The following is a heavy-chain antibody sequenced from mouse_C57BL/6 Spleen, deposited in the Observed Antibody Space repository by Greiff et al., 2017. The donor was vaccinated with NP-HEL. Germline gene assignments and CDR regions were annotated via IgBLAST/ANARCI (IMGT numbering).Heavy chain of an antibody. D-gene: IGHD2-4*01. CDR1: GYTFTSYT. V-gene: IGHV1-4*01. CDR3: ARKNDYDVAMDY. CDR2: INPSSGYT. J-gene: IGHJ4*01. Sequence: VQLQQSGAELARPGASVKMSCKASGYTFTSYTMHWVKQRPGQGLEWIGYINPSSGYTKYNQKFKDKATLTADKSSSTAYMQLSSLTSEDSAVYYCARKNDYDVAMDYWGQGTSGTVSS.